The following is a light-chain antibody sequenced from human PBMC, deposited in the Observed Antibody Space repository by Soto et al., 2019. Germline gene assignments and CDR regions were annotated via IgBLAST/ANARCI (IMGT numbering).Light chain of an antibody. J-gene: IGKJ1*01. CDR2: AAS. CDR1: QTISNNY. V-gene: IGKV3-20*01. CDR3: QQYGTSPRT. Sequence: EIVLTQSPGTLSLSPGDGATLSCRASQTISNNYLAWYQHKPGQAPRLLIYAASTRATGIPDRFSGSGSGADFTLTVNRLEPEDFAVYYCQQYGTSPRTFGQGTKVEI.